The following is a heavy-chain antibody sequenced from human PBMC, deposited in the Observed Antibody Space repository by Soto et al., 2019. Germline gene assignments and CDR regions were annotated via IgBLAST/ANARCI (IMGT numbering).Heavy chain of an antibody. CDR2: ISWNSGSI. V-gene: IGHV3-9*01. Sequence: EVQLVESGGGLVQPGRYLRLSCAASGFTFDDYAMHWVRQAPGKGLEWVSGISWNSGSIGYADSVKGRFTISRDNAKNSLYLQMNSLRAEDTALYYCAKDPKWGDAFDIWGQGTMVTVSS. J-gene: IGHJ3*02. CDR3: AKDPKWGDAFDI. D-gene: IGHD7-27*01. CDR1: GFTFDDYA.